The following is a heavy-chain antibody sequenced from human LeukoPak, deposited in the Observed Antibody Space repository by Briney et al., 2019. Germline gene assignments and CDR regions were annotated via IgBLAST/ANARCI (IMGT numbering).Heavy chain of an antibody. CDR2: INSDGSST. J-gene: IGHJ4*02. CDR1: GFTFSSYW. Sequence: GGSLRLSCAASGFTFSSYWMHWVRQAPGKGLVWVSRINSDGSSTSYADSVKGRFTISRDNAKNTLYLQMNSLRAEDTAVYYCARRPTKTKPFDYWGQGTLVTVSS. CDR3: ARRPTKTKPFDY. D-gene: IGHD5-12*01. V-gene: IGHV3-74*01.